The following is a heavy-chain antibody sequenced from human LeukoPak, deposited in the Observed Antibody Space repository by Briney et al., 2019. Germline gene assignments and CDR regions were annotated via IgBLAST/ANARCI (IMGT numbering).Heavy chain of an antibody. D-gene: IGHD3/OR15-3a*01. Sequence: SETLSLTCTVSGGSISSYYWSWIRQPPGKGLEWVGYIYYSGSIKYNPSLKSRVTISVDTSKNQFSLKLSSVTAADTAVYYCAGVFVRDWSYDYWGQGTLVTVSS. J-gene: IGHJ4*02. CDR1: GGSISSYY. CDR3: AGVFVRDWSYDY. CDR2: IYYSGSI. V-gene: IGHV4-59*01.